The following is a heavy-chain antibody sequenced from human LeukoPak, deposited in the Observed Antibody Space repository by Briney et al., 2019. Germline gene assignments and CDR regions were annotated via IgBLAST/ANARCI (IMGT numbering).Heavy chain of an antibody. CDR3: ARGGDWKFDY. D-gene: IGHD1-1*01. CDR2: IHHSGRL. Sequence: SETLSLTCAVSGDSIGSNKWWTWVRQPPGEGLEWIGEIHHSGRLNYSPSLKSRVTISVDKSKNHFSLNLNSITPADTAIYYCARGGDWKFDYWGQGALVTVSS. CDR1: GDSIGSNKW. J-gene: IGHJ4*02. V-gene: IGHV4-4*02.